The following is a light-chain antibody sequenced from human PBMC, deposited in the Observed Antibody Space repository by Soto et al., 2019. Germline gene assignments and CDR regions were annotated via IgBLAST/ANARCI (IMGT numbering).Light chain of an antibody. J-gene: IGLJ2*01. CDR3: GTWDSSLRAVV. V-gene: IGLV1-51*01. CDR1: SSNIGYNY. Sequence: VLTQPPSVSAAPGQKVTISCSGSSSNIGYNYVSWYQHLPRTAPKLLIYDNNKRPSGIPDRFSGSKSGTSAALGITGLQTGDEAHYYCGTWDSSLRAVVFGGGTKVTVL. CDR2: DNN.